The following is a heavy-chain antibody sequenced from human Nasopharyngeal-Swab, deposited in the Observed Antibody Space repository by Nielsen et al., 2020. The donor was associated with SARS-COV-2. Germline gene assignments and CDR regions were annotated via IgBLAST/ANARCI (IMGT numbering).Heavy chain of an antibody. D-gene: IGHD6-13*01. J-gene: IGHJ4*02. V-gene: IGHV3-33*01. CDR3: ARDFPRYSSSWFSYFDY. CDR1: GFTFSSYG. CDR2: IWYDGSNK. Sequence: GESLKISRAASGFTFSSYGMHWVRQAPGKGLEWVAVIWYDGSNKYYADSVKGRFTISRDNSKNTLYLQMNSLRAEDTAVYYCARDFPRYSSSWFSYFDYWGQGTLVTVSS.